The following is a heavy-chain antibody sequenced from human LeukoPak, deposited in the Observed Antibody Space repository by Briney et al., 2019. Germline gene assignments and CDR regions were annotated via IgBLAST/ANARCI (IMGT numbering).Heavy chain of an antibody. J-gene: IGHJ4*02. CDR1: GFTFSSYA. CDR2: ISYDGSNK. D-gene: IGHD5-24*01. Sequence: QSGGSLRLSCAASGFTFSSYAMHWVRQAPGKGLEWVAVISYDGSNKYYADSVKGRFTISGDNAKNSLYLQMNSLRAEDTAVYYCASGGDAAPGVEMATILFCYWGQGTLVTVSS. V-gene: IGHV3-30*07. CDR3: ASGGDAAPGVEMATILFCY.